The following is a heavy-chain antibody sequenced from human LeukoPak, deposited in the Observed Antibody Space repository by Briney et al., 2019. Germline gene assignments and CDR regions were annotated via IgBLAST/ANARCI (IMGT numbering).Heavy chain of an antibody. CDR3: AKSSDSSGRYTHGLDV. D-gene: IGHD3-22*01. Sequence: GGSLRLSCAASGFTFTRYVMAWVRQAPGKGPEWVSSVIATDASTRYADSVRGRFTISRDNFRNTVHLQMSSLRVEDTAIYYCAKSSDSSGRYTHGLDVWGQGTTVTVSS. CDR2: VIATDAST. V-gene: IGHV3-23*01. J-gene: IGHJ6*02. CDR1: GFTFTRYV.